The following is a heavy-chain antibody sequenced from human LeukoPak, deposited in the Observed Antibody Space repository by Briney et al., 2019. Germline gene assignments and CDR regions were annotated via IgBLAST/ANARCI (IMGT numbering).Heavy chain of an antibody. J-gene: IGHJ4*02. D-gene: IGHD6-6*01. Sequence: SVKVSCKASGYTFTSYYMHWVRQAPGQGLEWMGIINPSGGSTSYAQKFQGRVTMTRDTSTSTAYMELRSLRSDDTAVYYCARDSSSFSVSFDYWGQGTLVTVSS. V-gene: IGHV1-46*01. CDR1: GYTFTSYY. CDR2: INPSGGST. CDR3: ARDSSSFSVSFDY.